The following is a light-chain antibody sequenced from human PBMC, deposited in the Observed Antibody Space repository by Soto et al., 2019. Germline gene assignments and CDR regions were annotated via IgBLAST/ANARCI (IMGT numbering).Light chain of an antibody. V-gene: IGLV2-11*01. CDR2: DVS. J-gene: IGLJ2*01. CDR1: CSDVGGYKY. Sequence: QSALTQPRSVSGSPGQSVALSCTATCSDVGGYKYVSWYQQHPGKAPKLMIYDVSERPPGVPDRFSGSKSGNTASLTISGLQAEDEADYYCCSFAGSYSYVIFGGGTKLTVL. CDR3: CSFAGSYSYVI.